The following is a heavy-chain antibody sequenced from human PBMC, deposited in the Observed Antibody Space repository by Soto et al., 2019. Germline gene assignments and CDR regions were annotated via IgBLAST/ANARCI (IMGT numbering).Heavy chain of an antibody. V-gene: IGHV3-30*18. CDR3: AKVWLEGEVYNYYYYYGMDV. CDR2: ISYDGSNK. D-gene: IGHD3-16*01. CDR1: GFTFSSYG. J-gene: IGHJ6*02. Sequence: GGSLRLSCAASGFTFSSYGMHWVRQAPGKGLEWVAVISYDGSNKYYADSVKGRFTISRDNSKNTLYLQMNSLRAEDTAVYYCAKVWLEGEVYNYYYYYGMDVWGQGTTVTVSS.